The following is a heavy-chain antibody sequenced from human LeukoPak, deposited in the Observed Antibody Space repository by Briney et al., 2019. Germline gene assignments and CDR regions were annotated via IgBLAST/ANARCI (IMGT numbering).Heavy chain of an antibody. J-gene: IGHJ4*02. Sequence: AAVKVSCQASGGTFSSYAISSVRQAPGQGRGWMGRIILILGIANYAQKFQGRVTIAANNSTSTDYMELRRLRSEDTAVYYCARDPYCGGDCYRQIDYWGQGTLVTVSS. V-gene: IGHV1-69*10. D-gene: IGHD2-21*02. CDR2: IILILGIA. CDR3: ARDPYCGGDCYRQIDY. CDR1: GGTFSSYA.